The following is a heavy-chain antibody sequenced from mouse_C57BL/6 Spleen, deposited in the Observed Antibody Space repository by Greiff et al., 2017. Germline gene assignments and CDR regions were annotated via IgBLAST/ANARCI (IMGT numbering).Heavy chain of an antibody. J-gene: IGHJ1*03. V-gene: IGHV5-16*01. CDR1: GFTFSDYY. CDR2: INYDGSST. Sequence: EVQRVESEGGLVQPGSSMKLSCTASGFTFSDYYMAWVRQVPEKGLEWVANINYDGSSTYYLDSLKSRFIISRDNAKNILYLQMSSLKSEDTATYYCARDEKDHGYFEVRGTGTTVTVSP. CDR3: ARDEKDHGYFEV.